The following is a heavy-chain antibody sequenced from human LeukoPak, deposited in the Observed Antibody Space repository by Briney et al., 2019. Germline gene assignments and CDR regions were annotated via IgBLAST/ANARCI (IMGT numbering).Heavy chain of an antibody. J-gene: IGHJ3*02. D-gene: IGHD3-10*01. CDR3: ATSILYGSGSYYDAFDI. V-gene: IGHV3-48*03. CDR1: GFAFSSYE. Sequence: PGGSLRLSCAASGFAFSSYEMNWVRQAPGKGLEWVSYISTSGDTIHYAGSVKGRFTISRDNSKNSLYLQMNSLRTEDTALYYCATSILYGSGSYYDAFDIWGQGTMVTVSS. CDR2: ISTSGDTI.